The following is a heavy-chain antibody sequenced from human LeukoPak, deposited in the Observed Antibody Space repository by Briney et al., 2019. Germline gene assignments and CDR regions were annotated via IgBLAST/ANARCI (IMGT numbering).Heavy chain of an antibody. CDR2: ISGSDDST. CDR1: GFTVSSNY. CDR3: AKAMTTVTTGNYFDY. D-gene: IGHD4-17*01. Sequence: PGGSLRLSCAASGFTVSSNYMSWVRQAPGKGLEWVSGISGSDDSTYYADSVKGRFTISRDNSKNTLYLQMNSLRAEDAAVYYCAKAMTTVTTGNYFDYWGQGSQVTVSS. V-gene: IGHV3-23*01. J-gene: IGHJ4*02.